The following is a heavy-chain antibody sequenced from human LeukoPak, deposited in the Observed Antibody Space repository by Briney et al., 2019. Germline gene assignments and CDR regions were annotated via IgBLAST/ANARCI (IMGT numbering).Heavy chain of an antibody. CDR1: GGSISSSSYY. CDR3: ARVYMGQWLGY. J-gene: IGHJ4*02. CDR2: IYHSGST. V-gene: IGHV4-39*07. D-gene: IGHD6-19*01. Sequence: PSETLSLTCTVSGGSISSSSYYWVWIRQPPGKGLEWIGSIYHSGSTYYNPSLKSRVTISVDTSKNQFSLKLSSVTAADTAVYYCARVYMGQWLGYWGQGTLVTVSS.